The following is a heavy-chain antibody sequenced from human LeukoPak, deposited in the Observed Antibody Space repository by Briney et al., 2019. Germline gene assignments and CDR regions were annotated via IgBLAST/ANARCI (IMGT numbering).Heavy chain of an antibody. CDR3: ARGITMIVVVSPTDGGAFDY. D-gene: IGHD3-22*01. Sequence: GGSLRLSCAASGFTFSSYGMHWVRQAPGKGLEWVAFIRYDGSNKYYADSVKGRFTISRDNSKNTLYLQMNSLRAEDTAVYYCARGITMIVVVSPTDGGAFDYWGQGTLVTVSS. CDR2: IRYDGSNK. J-gene: IGHJ4*02. CDR1: GFTFSSYG. V-gene: IGHV3-30*02.